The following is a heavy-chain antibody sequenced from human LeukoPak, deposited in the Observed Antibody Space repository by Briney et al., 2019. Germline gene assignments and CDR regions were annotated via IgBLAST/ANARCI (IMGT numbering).Heavy chain of an antibody. CDR1: GGSISSHY. J-gene: IGHJ5*02. CDR2: IYYSGST. Sequence: SETLSLTCTVSGGSISSHYWSWLRQPPGKGLEGIGYIYYSGSTNYNPSLKSRVTISVDTSKNQFSLKLSSVTAADTAVYYCAGELGYGSGSYYRGIDNWFDPWGQGTLVTVSS. V-gene: IGHV4-59*11. CDR3: AGELGYGSGSYYRGIDNWFDP. D-gene: IGHD3-10*01.